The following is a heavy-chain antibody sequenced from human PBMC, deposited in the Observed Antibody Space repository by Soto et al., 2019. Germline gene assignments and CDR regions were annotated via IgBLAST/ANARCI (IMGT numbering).Heavy chain of an antibody. CDR1: GGSISSSSYC. CDR3: ARHLGDIVLMVYAQFDY. V-gene: IGHV4-39*01. D-gene: IGHD2-8*01. CDR2: IYYSGST. J-gene: IGHJ4*02. Sequence: SETLSLTCTVSGGSISSSSYCWGWIRQPPGKGLEWIGSIYYSGSTYYNPSLKSRVTISVDTSKNQFSLKLSSVTAADTAVYYCARHLGDIVLMVYAQFDYWGQGTLVTVSS.